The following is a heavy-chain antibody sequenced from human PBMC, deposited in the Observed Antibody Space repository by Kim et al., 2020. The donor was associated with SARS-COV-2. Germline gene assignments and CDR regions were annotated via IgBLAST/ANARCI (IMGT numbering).Heavy chain of an antibody. CDR3: ARGHLEWLLFRYFDL. D-gene: IGHD3-3*01. V-gene: IGHV4-31*03. CDR1: GGSISSGGYY. CDR2: IYYSGST. J-gene: IGHJ2*01. Sequence: SETLSLTCTVSGGSISSGGYYWSWIRQHPGKGLEWIGYIYYSGSTYYNPSLKSRVTISVDTSKNQFSLKLSSVTAADTAVYYCARGHLEWLLFRYFDLWGRGTLVTVSS.